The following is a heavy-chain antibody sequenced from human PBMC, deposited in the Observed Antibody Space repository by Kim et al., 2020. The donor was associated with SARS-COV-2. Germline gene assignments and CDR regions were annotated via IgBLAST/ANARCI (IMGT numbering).Heavy chain of an antibody. CDR3: AKQLSYYASGSGDYQFDY. D-gene: IGHD3-10*01. V-gene: IGHV3-23*01. J-gene: IGHJ4*02. Sequence: KGRFTISRDSARNTMSLQMNSLRAEDTAVYYCAKQLSYYASGSGDYQFDYWGQGTLVTVSS.